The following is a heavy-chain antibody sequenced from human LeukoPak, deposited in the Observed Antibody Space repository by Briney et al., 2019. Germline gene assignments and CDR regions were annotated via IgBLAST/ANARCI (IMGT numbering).Heavy chain of an antibody. CDR2: IYYRGNI. J-gene: IGHJ4*02. CDR3: ARAHYYDSSGYYPGAFDI. Sequence: SETLPLTCTVSGASISSSTFSWGWIRQTPGKGLEWIGSIYYRGNIYYNASLKSRVTISVETSKNHFSLKLNSVTAADTAAYYCARAHYYDSSGYYPGAFDIWGQGTLVTVSS. D-gene: IGHD3-22*01. V-gene: IGHV4-39*07. CDR1: GASISSSTFS.